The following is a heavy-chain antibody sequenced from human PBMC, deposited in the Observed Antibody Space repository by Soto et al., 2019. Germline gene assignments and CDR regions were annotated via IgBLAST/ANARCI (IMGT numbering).Heavy chain of an antibody. CDR1: GGSFSGHY. CDR3: ARAISLLEVVRGGAPDKYYLDS. J-gene: IGHJ4*02. Sequence: SETLSLTCAVYGGSFSGHYWSWIRQSPGKGLEWIGEINHSGSMNYNPSLKSRVTILVDTSKNQFSLKLSSVTAADTAVYYCARAISLLEVVRGGAPDKYYLDSWGQGTPVPVYS. V-gene: IGHV4-34*01. D-gene: IGHD3-22*01. CDR2: INHSGSM.